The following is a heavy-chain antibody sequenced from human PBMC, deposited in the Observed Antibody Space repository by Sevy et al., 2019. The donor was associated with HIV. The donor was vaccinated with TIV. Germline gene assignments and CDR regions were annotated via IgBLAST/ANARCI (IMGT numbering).Heavy chain of an antibody. CDR1: GYTFTDYF. V-gene: IGHV1-2*02. CDR2: IKPNSGGT. CDR3: ARDRPGSFGFDA. D-gene: IGHD1-26*01. Sequence: ASVKVSCKTFGYTFTDYFIHWVRQAPGQGLEWMGWIKPNSGGTNSALKFRGRVTMTRDTAMNTAYMELNRLTSDDTAIYFCARDRPGSFGFDAWGQGTLVTVSS. J-gene: IGHJ5*02.